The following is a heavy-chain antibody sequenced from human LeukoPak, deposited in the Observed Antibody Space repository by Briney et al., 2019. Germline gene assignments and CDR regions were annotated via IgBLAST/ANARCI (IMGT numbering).Heavy chain of an antibody. V-gene: IGHV3-72*01. CDR2: SRNKANGYNT. Sequence: GGSLRLSCAASGFTFSRHHMDWVRQAPGKGLEWVGRSRNKANGYNTQYAASVKGRFTISRDDSKNSLFLQMTSLKIEDTAVYYCARVHSSSWYANSAEYFQHWGQGTLVTVSS. D-gene: IGHD6-13*01. J-gene: IGHJ1*01. CDR1: GFTFSRHH. CDR3: ARVHSSSWYANSAEYFQH.